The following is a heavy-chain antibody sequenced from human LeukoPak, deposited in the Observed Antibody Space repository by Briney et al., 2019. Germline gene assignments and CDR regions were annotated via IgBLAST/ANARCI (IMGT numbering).Heavy chain of an antibody. Sequence: GGSLRLSCAASGFTLSNAWISWVRQAPGKGLEWVARIKTKPEGGTTDYAAPVKGRFTISRDDTKHRLYLQMNSLKTEDTAVYYCTSSGSRWDYFDYWGQGTLATVSS. CDR1: GFTLSNAW. J-gene: IGHJ4*02. CDR3: TSSGSRWDYFDY. V-gene: IGHV3-15*05. D-gene: IGHD4-23*01. CDR2: IKTKPEGGTT.